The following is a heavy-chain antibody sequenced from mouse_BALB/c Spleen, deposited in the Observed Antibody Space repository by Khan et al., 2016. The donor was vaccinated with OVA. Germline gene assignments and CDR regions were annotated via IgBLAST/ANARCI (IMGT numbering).Heavy chain of an antibody. V-gene: IGHV1-87*01. Sequence: QVQLQQSGAELARPGASVKLSCKASGYTFTSYWMQWVKQRPGQGLEWIGAIYPGDGDTRYTQKFKGKATLTADKSSSTAYMQLSSLASEDSAVYYCARAPLLSDFDYWGQGTTLTVSS. CDR1: GYTFTSYW. CDR2: IYPGDGDT. J-gene: IGHJ2*01. D-gene: IGHD2-1*01. CDR3: ARAPLLSDFDY.